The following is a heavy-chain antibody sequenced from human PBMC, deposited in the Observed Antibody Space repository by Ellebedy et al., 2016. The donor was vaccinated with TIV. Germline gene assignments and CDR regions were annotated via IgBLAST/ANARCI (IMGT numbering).Heavy chain of an antibody. Sequence: AASVKVSCKASGYTFASYIISWVRQAPGQGLEWMGWISAYNGNTKYAQKFQGRVRLTTDTSTSTAYMELRSLTSDDTAVYYCARGDLHWGTYRVADGMDVWGQGTTVTVSS. D-gene: IGHD3-16*02. V-gene: IGHV1-18*01. CDR2: ISAYNGNT. J-gene: IGHJ6*02. CDR3: ARGDLHWGTYRVADGMDV. CDR1: GYTFASYI.